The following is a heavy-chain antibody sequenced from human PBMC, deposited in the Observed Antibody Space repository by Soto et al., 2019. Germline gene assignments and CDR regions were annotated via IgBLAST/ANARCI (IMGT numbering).Heavy chain of an antibody. CDR1: GFTFSSYS. J-gene: IGHJ4*02. D-gene: IGHD2-15*01. Sequence: EVQLVESGGGLVKPGGSLRLSCAASGFTFSSYSMNWVRQAPGKGLEWVSSISSSSSYIYYADSVKGRFTISRDNAKNSLYLQMNSLRAEDTAVYYCARDFRRVVVAADDYWGQGTLVTVCS. V-gene: IGHV3-21*01. CDR3: ARDFRRVVVAADDY. CDR2: ISSSSSYI.